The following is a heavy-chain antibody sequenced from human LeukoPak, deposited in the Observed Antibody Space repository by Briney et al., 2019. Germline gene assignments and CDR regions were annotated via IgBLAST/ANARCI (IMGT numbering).Heavy chain of an antibody. V-gene: IGHV3-48*03. D-gene: IGHD3-10*02. CDR2: LSSSGSTI. J-gene: IGHJ6*04. Sequence: PGGSLRLSCAVPGFIFRSYEMSWVRQAPGKGLGWVSYLSSSGSTISYADSVKGRFTISRDNAKNSLYLQMNSLRAEDTAVYYCAELGITMIGGVWGKGTTVTISS. CDR1: GFIFRSYE. CDR3: AELGITMIGGV.